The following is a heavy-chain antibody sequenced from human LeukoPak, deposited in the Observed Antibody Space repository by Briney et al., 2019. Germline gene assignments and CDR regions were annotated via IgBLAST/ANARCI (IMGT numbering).Heavy chain of an antibody. CDR2: ISYDGSNK. D-gene: IGHD2-2*02. V-gene: IGHV3-30*04. Sequence: GGSLRLSCAASGFTVSNWAIHWVRQAPGKGLEWVAAISYDGSNKFYADSVKGRFTISRDNSKNSLDLQMNSLRAEDMAVYYCARGYCSSTSCYNDYWGQGTLVTVSS. J-gene: IGHJ4*02. CDR3: ARGYCSSTSCYNDY. CDR1: GFTVSNWA.